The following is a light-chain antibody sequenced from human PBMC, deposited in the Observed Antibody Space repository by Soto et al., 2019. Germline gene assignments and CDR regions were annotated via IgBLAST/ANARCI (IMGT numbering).Light chain of an antibody. CDR3: QHYDDWPRT. J-gene: IGKJ1*01. CDR2: GAS. V-gene: IGKV3-15*01. CDR1: QSVRGN. Sequence: EILMTQSPATLSVSPGERATLSCRASQSVRGNLAWYQQTHGQSPRLLIFGASTRDTGVPDRFSGSWSGAEFTLPVSRLQSEDFAVYYCQHYDDWPRTFGLGTKVDIK.